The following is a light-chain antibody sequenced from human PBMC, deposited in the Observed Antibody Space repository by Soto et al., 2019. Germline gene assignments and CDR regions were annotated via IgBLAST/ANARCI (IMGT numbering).Light chain of an antibody. CDR2: DVT. CDR3: CSYTSSSTYV. V-gene: IGLV2-14*03. J-gene: IGLJ1*01. CDR1: SSDVGGYNY. Sequence: QSALTQPASVSGSPGQSITFSCTGTSSDVGGYNYVSWYQQHTGKAPKLMIYDVTNRPSGVSDRFSGSKSGNTASLTISGLQAEDESEYYCCSYTSSSTYVFGTGTKLTVL.